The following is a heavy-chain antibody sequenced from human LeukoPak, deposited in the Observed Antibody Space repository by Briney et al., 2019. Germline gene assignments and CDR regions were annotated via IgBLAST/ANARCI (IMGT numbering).Heavy chain of an antibody. Sequence: PSETLSLTCTVSGGSISSHYWSWIRQPPGKGLEWIGYIYYSGSTNYNPSLKSRVTISVDTSKNQFSLKLSSVTAADTAVYYCARVTYSSGWYPLDYWGQGTLVTVSS. J-gene: IGHJ4*02. CDR1: GGSISSHY. CDR2: IYYSGST. CDR3: ARVTYSSGWYPLDY. V-gene: IGHV4-59*11. D-gene: IGHD6-19*01.